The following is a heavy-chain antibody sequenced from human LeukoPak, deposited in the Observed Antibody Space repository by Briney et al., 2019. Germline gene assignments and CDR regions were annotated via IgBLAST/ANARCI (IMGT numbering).Heavy chain of an antibody. V-gene: IGHV1-2*02. J-gene: IGHJ4*02. CDR1: GYTFTSYG. D-gene: IGHD5-18*01. Sequence: ASVKVSCKASGYTFTSYGISWVRQAPGQGLEWMGWINPNSGGTNYAQKFQGRVTMTRDTSISTAYMELSRLRSDDTAVYYCVGARYSYGFDYWGQGTLVTVSS. CDR3: VGARYSYGFDY. CDR2: INPNSGGT.